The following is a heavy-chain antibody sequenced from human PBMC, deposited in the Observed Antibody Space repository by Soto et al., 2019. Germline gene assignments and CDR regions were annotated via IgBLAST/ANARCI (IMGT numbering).Heavy chain of an antibody. D-gene: IGHD6-13*01. CDR1: GVSISSHDW. V-gene: IGHV4-4*02. J-gene: IGHJ4*02. Sequence: QVQLQESGPGLVKPSGTLSLTCAVSGVSISSHDWSTWVRQPPGKGLVRIGDSHQSGTTNYNSCRVSRVTISVDKSKNHFSLKLTSVTVADTGAYYCATRDSSRFYWGQGTLVTVSS. CDR2: SHQSGTT. CDR3: ATRDSSRFY.